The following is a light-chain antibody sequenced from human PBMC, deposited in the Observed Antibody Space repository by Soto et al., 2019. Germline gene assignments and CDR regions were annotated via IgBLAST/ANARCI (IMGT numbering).Light chain of an antibody. Sequence: DIEMTQSPSSVSASVGDRVTITCRASQDLSSWLDWYQQKPGKAPKLLISAASSLQSGVPSRLSGSGYGTDLTLTIRSLQTEDFATYYCLQHNSYPWTFGQGTKVDIK. CDR3: LQHNSYPWT. CDR2: AAS. CDR1: QDLSSW. J-gene: IGKJ1*01. V-gene: IGKV1D-12*01.